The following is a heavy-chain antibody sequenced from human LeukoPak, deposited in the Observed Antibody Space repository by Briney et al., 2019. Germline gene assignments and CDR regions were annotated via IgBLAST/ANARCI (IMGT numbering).Heavy chain of an antibody. CDR1: GFTVSSNY. J-gene: IGHJ4*02. D-gene: IGHD2-21*01. V-gene: IGHV3-66*01. CDR2: IYSGGST. Sequence: GGSLRLSCAASGFTVSSNYMSWVRQAPVKGLEWVSVIYSGGSTYYADSVKGRFIISRDNSNNTLYLQMNSLRAEDTAVYYCARDSTRIKPFDSWGQGTRVTVSS. CDR3: ARDSTRIKPFDS.